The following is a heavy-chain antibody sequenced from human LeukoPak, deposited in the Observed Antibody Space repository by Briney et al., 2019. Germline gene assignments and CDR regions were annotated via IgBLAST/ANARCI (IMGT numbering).Heavy chain of an antibody. D-gene: IGHD2-8*02. Sequence: GGSLRLSCAASGFTFSSYEMNWVRQAPGKGLEWVSYISSSGSTIYYADSVRGRFTISRDNSKSTLSLQMNSLRAGDTAIYYCATYRQVLLPFESWGQGTLVTVSS. J-gene: IGHJ4*02. CDR3: ATYRQVLLPFES. V-gene: IGHV3-48*03. CDR1: GFTFSSYE. CDR2: ISSSGSTI.